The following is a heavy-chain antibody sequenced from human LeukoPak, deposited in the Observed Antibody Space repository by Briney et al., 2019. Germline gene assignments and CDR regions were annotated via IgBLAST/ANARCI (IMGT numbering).Heavy chain of an antibody. Sequence: GGSLRLSCVGSGFTVSSSYMTWVRQALGKGLEWVSHIYAAGNTHYADSVEGRFTISRDISKNTVYLQMNSLRAEDTAVYYCARDNGWLGTFDYWGQGTLVTVSS. V-gene: IGHV3-66*01. CDR3: ARDNGWLGTFDY. J-gene: IGHJ4*02. CDR2: IYAAGNT. D-gene: IGHD6-19*01. CDR1: GFTVSSSY.